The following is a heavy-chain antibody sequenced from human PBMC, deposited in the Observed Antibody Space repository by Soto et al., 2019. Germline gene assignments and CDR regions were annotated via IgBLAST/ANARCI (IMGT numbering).Heavy chain of an antibody. CDR3: AREKYSYGPGGYYYYGMDV. CDR1: GYTFTGYY. J-gene: IGHJ6*02. Sequence: ASVKVSCKASGYTFTGYYMHWVRQAPGQGLEWMGWINPNSGGTNYAQKFQGRATMTRDTSISTAYMELSRLRSDDTAVYYCAREKYSYGPGGYYYYGMDVWGQGTTVTVSS. D-gene: IGHD5-18*01. CDR2: INPNSGGT. V-gene: IGHV1-2*02.